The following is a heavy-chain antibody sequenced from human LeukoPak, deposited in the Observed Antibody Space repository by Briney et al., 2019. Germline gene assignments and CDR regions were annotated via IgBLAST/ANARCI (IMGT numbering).Heavy chain of an antibody. CDR2: IYTSGST. V-gene: IGHV4-30-4*07. Sequence: SQTLSLTCAVSGGSISSGGYSWSWIRQPPGKGLEWIGRIYTSGSTNYNPSLKSRVTMSVDTSKNQFSLKLSSVTAADTAVYYCARDIVVVPAAWFDPWGQGTLVTVSS. J-gene: IGHJ5*02. CDR3: ARDIVVVPAAWFDP. CDR1: GGSISSGGYS. D-gene: IGHD2-2*01.